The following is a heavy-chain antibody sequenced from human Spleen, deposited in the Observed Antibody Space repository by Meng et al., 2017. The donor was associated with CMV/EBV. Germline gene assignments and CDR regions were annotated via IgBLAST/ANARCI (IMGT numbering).Heavy chain of an antibody. Sequence: SLKISCAASGFIFDDYAMHWVRQVPGKGLEWVSGISWNSGTIVYADSVKGRFTISRDNAKNSLYLQMNSLRAEDTALYYCARLVVVADTHYYGMDVWGQGTTVTVSS. CDR2: ISWNSGTI. J-gene: IGHJ6*02. V-gene: IGHV3-9*01. CDR3: ARLVVVADTHYYGMDV. CDR1: GFIFDDYA. D-gene: IGHD2-15*01.